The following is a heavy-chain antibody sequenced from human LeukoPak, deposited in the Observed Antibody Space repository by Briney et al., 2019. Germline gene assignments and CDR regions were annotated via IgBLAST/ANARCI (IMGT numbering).Heavy chain of an antibody. D-gene: IGHD3-3*01. CDR3: ARRDGDDAFDV. V-gene: IGHV1-69*06. Sequence: GASVKVSCKASGGTFSSYAISWVRQAPGQGLELMGGIIPIFGTANYAQKFQGRVTITADKSTSTAYMELSSLRPEDTAVYYCARRDGDDAFDVWGQGTMVTVSS. J-gene: IGHJ3*01. CDR1: GGTFSSYA. CDR2: IIPIFGTA.